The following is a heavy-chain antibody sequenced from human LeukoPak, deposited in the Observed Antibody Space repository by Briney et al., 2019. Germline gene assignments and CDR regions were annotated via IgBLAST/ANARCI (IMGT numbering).Heavy chain of an antibody. V-gene: IGHV3-15*01. D-gene: IGHD3/OR15-3a*01. CDR3: TAGTGRSDFDY. CDR2: IKRNGDDGTR. J-gene: IGHJ4*02. Sequence: GGSLRLSCAASGFNFSNALMSWVRQAPGKGLEWVCRIKRNGDDGTRDYAVPVQGRLTISRDDSRNTLYLQMKSLKSEDTAVYYCTAGTGRSDFDYWGQGTLVTVSS. CDR1: GFNFSNAL.